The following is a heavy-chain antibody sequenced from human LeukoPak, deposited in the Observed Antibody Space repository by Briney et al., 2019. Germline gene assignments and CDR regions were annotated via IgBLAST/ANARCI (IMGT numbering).Heavy chain of an antibody. Sequence: GGSLRLSCSVSGFTFSTYVMHWVRQAPGQGLEYVSAISSNGDNTYYADSVKGRFTISRDNSKNTLYLQMSSLRADDTAVYYCVRGTGYWGQGTLVTVSS. CDR2: ISSNGDNT. CDR3: VRGTGY. J-gene: IGHJ4*02. V-gene: IGHV3-64D*06. CDR1: GFTFSTYV.